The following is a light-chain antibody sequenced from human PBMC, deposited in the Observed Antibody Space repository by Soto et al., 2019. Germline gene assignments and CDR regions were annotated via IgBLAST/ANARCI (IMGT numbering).Light chain of an antibody. Sequence: DIQMTQSPSSLSASVGDRVTINCRASQSISTFLNWYQQKPGQAPKVLISAASTLQSGVPSRFSGRGSGTDFTLTISSLQPEDFPTYYCQQSDSTPYTFGQGTTLETK. CDR3: QQSDSTPYT. CDR2: AAS. J-gene: IGKJ2*01. V-gene: IGKV1-39*01. CDR1: QSISTF.